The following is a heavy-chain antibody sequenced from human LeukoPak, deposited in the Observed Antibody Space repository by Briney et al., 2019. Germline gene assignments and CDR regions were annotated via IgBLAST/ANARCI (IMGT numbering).Heavy chain of an antibody. CDR3: ARDGGVFGVAYYYYGMDV. D-gene: IGHD3-3*01. V-gene: IGHV3-21*01. J-gene: IGHJ6*02. CDR1: GFTFSSYA. CDR2: ISSSSSYI. Sequence: SGGSLRLSCAASGFTFSSYAMSWVRQAPGKGLGWVSSISSSSSYIYYADSVKGRFTISRDNAKNSLYLQMNSLRAEDTAVYYCARDGGVFGVAYYYYGMDVWGQGTMVTVSS.